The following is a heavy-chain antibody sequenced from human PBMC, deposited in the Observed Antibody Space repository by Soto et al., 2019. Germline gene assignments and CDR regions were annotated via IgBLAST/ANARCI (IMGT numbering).Heavy chain of an antibody. V-gene: IGHV3-23*01. D-gene: IGHD2-2*01. CDR2: ISGSGGST. Sequence: GGSLRLSCAASGFTFSSDAMSWVRQAPGKGLEWVSAISGSGGSTYYADSVKGRFTISRDNSKNTLYLQMNSLRAEDTAVYYCAKDVYIVVVPAAVDYWGQGTLVTVSS. CDR1: GFTFSSDA. CDR3: AKDVYIVVVPAAVDY. J-gene: IGHJ4*02.